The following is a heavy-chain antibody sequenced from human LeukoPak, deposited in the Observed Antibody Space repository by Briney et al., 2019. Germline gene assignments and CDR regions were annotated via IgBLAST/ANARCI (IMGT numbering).Heavy chain of an antibody. V-gene: IGHV3-48*01. CDR2: ISSSSSTI. CDR3: ARSQKGNRPGIAAAETDY. J-gene: IGHJ4*02. D-gene: IGHD6-13*01. CDR1: GFTLSSYS. Sequence: GGSLRLSCAASGFTLSSYSMNWVRQAPGKGLEWVSYISSSSSTIYYADSVKGRFTISRDNAKNSLYLQMNSLRAEDTAVYYCARSQKGNRPGIAAAETDYWGQGTLVTVSS.